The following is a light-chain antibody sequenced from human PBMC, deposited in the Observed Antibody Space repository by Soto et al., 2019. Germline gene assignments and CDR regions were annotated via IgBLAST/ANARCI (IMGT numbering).Light chain of an antibody. CDR1: SSDVGGYNY. CDR2: EVS. CDR3: RSYAGSTLNYV. Sequence: QSALTQPPSASGSPGQSLTISCTRTSSDVGGYNYVSWYQQQPGKAPKLMIYEVSKRPSGVPDRFSGSKSGNTASLTVSGLQAEDEADYSCRSYAGSTLNYVFGTGTKVTVL. J-gene: IGLJ1*01. V-gene: IGLV2-8*01.